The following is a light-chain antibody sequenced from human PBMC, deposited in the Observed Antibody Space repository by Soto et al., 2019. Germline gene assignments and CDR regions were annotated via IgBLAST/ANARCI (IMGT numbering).Light chain of an antibody. CDR2: DAS. V-gene: IGKV1-39*01. CDR1: QSISSW. CDR3: QQSYSTPG. Sequence: DIQMTQSPSTLSASVGDRVTITCRASQSISSWLAWYQQKPGKAPKLLIYDASSLESGAPSRFSGSGSGTDFPITISSLQPEDFATYYCQQSYSTPGFGGGAQVDIK. J-gene: IGKJ4*01.